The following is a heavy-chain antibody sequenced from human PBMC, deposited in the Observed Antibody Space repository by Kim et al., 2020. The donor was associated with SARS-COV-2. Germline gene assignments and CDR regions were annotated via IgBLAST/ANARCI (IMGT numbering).Heavy chain of an antibody. D-gene: IGHD2-2*01. CDR2: ISGSGGST. Sequence: GGSLRLSCAASGFTFSSYAMSWVRQAPGKGLEWVSAISGSGGSTYYADSVKGRFTISRDNSKNTLYLQMNSLRAEDTAVYYCAKAYCSSTSCFHWYFDLWGRGTLVTVSS. CDR1: GFTFSSYA. V-gene: IGHV3-23*01. CDR3: AKAYCSSTSCFHWYFDL. J-gene: IGHJ2*01.